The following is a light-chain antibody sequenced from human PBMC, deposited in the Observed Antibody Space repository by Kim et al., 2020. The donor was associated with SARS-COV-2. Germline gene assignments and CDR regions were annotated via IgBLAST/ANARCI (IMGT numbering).Light chain of an antibody. J-gene: IGLJ1*01. Sequence: GQSFTISCTGTNNDVGGYNYVSWYQQHPGKAPKLMIYEVSKRPSGVPDRFSGSKSGNTAYLTVSGLQAEDEADYYCSSYAGSKNYVFGTGTKVTVL. CDR1: NNDVGGYNY. CDR3: SSYAGSKNYV. CDR2: EVS. V-gene: IGLV2-8*01.